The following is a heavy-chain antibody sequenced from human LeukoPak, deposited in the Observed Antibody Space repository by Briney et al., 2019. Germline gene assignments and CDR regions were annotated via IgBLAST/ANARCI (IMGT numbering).Heavy chain of an antibody. CDR3: ARSIVGATDFDY. Sequence: SETLSLTCTVSGGSINNYYWSWIRQPPGKGLEWIGYIYDSGSANYNPSLKSRVTISLDTSKNQFSLKLSSVTAADTAVYYCARSIVGATDFDYWGQGTLVTVSS. D-gene: IGHD1-26*01. V-gene: IGHV4-59*01. J-gene: IGHJ4*02. CDR1: GGSINNYY. CDR2: IYDSGSA.